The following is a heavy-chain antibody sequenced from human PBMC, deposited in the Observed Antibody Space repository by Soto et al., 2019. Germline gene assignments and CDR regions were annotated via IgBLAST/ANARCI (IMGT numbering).Heavy chain of an antibody. CDR3: ERDGFWSAPSSMDV. D-gene: IGHD3-3*01. CDR1: GDSVSIDSAA. CDR2: TYYMSNWYS. Sequence: SQTLSLTCAISGDSVSIDSAAWNCIRQSPSIGLEWLVRTYYMSNWYSDYAVSVKSRITINPDACSNQFSLDLNSVAPEDTAVYYCERDGFWSAPSSMDVWGQGTTVTVSS. V-gene: IGHV6-1*01. J-gene: IGHJ6*02.